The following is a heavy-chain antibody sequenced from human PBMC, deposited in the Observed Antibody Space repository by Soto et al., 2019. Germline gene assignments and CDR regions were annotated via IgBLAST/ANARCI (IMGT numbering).Heavy chain of an antibody. D-gene: IGHD2-21*02. CDR2: MNPNSGNT. CDR3: ARGIKDGDCSRWFDH. Sequence: QVQLVQSGAEVKKPGASVKVSCKASGYTFTSYEINWVRQATGQGFEYLGWMNPNSGNTGYVKKFQGRVSMTRENSISTAYMELSSLKSEDTAVNYSARGIKDGDCSRWFDHGGLGTLVTVSS. V-gene: IGHV1-8*01. J-gene: IGHJ5*02. CDR1: GYTFTSYE.